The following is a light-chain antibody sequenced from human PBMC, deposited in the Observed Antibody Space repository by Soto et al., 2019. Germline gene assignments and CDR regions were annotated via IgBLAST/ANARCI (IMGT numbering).Light chain of an antibody. V-gene: IGKV3-11*01. J-gene: IGKJ2*01. CDR2: GES. Sequence: EIVLTQSPATLSLSSGERSTLSCRASQAISGHLAWYQQKPGQAPCLLMFGESSRADGVPPRFSVSGSGTDFSLIISSLEPEDFAVYYCQQRSGEPMYTFGQGTKLEI. CDR3: QQRSGEPMYT. CDR1: QAISGH.